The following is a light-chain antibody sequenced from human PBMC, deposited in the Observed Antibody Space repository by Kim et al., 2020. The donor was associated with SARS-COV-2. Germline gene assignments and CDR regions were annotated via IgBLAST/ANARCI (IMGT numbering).Light chain of an antibody. CDR2: KDS. V-gene: IGLV3-25*03. CDR3: QSADSSGTYV. CDR1: AWPVQH. Sequence: VSPGQTARVTCFGDAWPVQHASWCQQRSGQAPCMVIYKDSERPTGIPKRFSGSSSGTTVTLTISGVQAEDDADYYCQSADSSGTYVFGSGTKVTVL. J-gene: IGLJ1*01.